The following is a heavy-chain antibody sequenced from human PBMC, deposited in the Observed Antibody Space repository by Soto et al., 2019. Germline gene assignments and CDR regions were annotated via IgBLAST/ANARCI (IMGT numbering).Heavy chain of an antibody. CDR3: ARDTRGGYGENGFYYYYGMDV. V-gene: IGHV4-4*07. Sequence: PSETLSLTCTVSGGSISSYYWSWIRQPAGKGLEWIGRIYTRGSTNYNPSPKSRVTMSVDTSKNQFSLRLSSVTAADTAVYYCARDTRGGYGENGFYYYYGMDVWGQGTTVTVSS. D-gene: IGHD3-10*01. CDR2: IYTRGST. CDR1: GGSISSYY. J-gene: IGHJ6*02.